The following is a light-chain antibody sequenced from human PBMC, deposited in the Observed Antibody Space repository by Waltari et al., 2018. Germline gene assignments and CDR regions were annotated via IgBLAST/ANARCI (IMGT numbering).Light chain of an antibody. CDR1: QSVLYSSDNMNY. CDR2: WAS. J-gene: IGKJ3*01. Sequence: DIVMTQSPDSLAVSLGERATINCKSSQSVLYSSDNMNYLAWYQQKPGQPPKLLIYWASTRESGVPDRFSGSGSGTDFTLTINSLQAEDVAVYYCQQYYSSPFTFGPGTKVGIK. V-gene: IGKV4-1*01. CDR3: QQYYSSPFT.